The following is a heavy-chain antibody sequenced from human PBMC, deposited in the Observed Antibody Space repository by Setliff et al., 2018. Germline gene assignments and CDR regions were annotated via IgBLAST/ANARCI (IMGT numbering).Heavy chain of an antibody. CDR1: GDSIGRGGYY. D-gene: IGHD3-16*01. Sequence: PSETLSLTCSVSGDSIGRGGYYWSWIRQQPGKGLEWIASIYYRGSTYYNPSLKSRLRVSMDSSKNQFYLDLSSVTAADTAVYYCARDRRGGYGAINWFDPWGQGTLVTVSS. CDR3: ARDRRGGYGAINWFDP. J-gene: IGHJ5*02. V-gene: IGHV4-31*03. CDR2: IYYRGST.